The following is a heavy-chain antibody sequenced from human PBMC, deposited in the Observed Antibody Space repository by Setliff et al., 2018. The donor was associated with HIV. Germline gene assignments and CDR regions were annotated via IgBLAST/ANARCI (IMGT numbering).Heavy chain of an antibody. CDR2: ISQSGST. J-gene: IGHJ5*02. D-gene: IGHD6-19*01. CDR3: ARGPARAVARPGWLDP. Sequence: SETLSLTCAVSGGSVSSSNWWSWVRQPPGKRLEWIGEISQSGSTNYNPSLKSRVTISVDKSKNQFSLKLSSVTAADTAVYYCARGPARAVARPGWLDPWGQGTLVTVSS. V-gene: IGHV4-4*02. CDR1: GGSVSSSNW.